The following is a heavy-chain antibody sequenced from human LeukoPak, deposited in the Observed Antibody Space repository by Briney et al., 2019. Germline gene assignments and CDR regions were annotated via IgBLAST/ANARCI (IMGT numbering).Heavy chain of an antibody. V-gene: IGHV1-2*02. CDR2: INPNSGGT. J-gene: IGHJ4*02. CDR3: ARVSSRGYSYGYGY. Sequence: ASVEVSCKASGYTFTGYYMHWVRQAPGQGLEWMGWINPNSGGTNYAQKFQGRVTMTRDTSISTAYMELSRPRSDDTAVYYCARVSSRGYSYGYGYWGQGTLVTVSS. D-gene: IGHD5-18*01. CDR1: GYTFTGYY.